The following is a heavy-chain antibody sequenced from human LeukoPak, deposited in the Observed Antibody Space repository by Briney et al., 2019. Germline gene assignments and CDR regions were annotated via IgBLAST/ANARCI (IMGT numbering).Heavy chain of an antibody. CDR1: GYTLTELS. CDR3: ARGYYDSSGTYYYYGMDV. D-gene: IGHD3-22*01. Sequence: GASVKVSCKVSGYTLTELSMHWVRQAPGKGLEWTGGFDPEDGETIYAQKFQGRVTMTENTSTDTAYMELSSLRSEDTAVYYCARGYYDSSGTYYYYGMDVWGQGTTVTVSS. V-gene: IGHV1-24*01. J-gene: IGHJ6*02. CDR2: FDPEDGET.